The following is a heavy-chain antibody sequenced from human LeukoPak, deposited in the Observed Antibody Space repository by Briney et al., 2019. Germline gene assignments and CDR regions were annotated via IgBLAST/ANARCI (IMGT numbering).Heavy chain of an antibody. CDR1: GYTLTELS. V-gene: IGHV1-24*01. CDR3: ASNLYGYSYGYAYDY. Sequence: ASVKVSCKVSGYTLTELSMHWVRQAPGKGLEWMGGFDPEAGETIYAQKFQGRLTMTEETSTDTANMEQNKLRSDDTAVYYCASNLYGYSYGYAYDYWGQGTLVTVSS. CDR2: FDPEAGET. D-gene: IGHD5-18*01. J-gene: IGHJ4*02.